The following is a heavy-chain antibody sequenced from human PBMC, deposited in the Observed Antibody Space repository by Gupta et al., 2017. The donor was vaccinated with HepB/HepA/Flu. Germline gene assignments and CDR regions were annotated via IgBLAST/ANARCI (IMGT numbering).Heavy chain of an antibody. J-gene: IGHJ4*02. V-gene: IGHV5-51*01. CDR3: ARIFQYSSGYDYFDY. CDR1: DTSW. D-gene: IGHD6-19*01. Sequence: GAEVKKPGQSLQISCKASDTSWIAWVRQMPGKGLEWMGIIYLGDSDTRYSPSFQGQITISADKSINTAYLHWSSLKASDTAIYYCARIFQYSSGYDYFDYWGQGTQVTVSS. CDR2: IYLGDSDT.